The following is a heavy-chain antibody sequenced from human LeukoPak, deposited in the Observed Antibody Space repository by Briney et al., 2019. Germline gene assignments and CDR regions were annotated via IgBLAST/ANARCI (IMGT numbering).Heavy chain of an antibody. CDR1: GYSFSTYW. Sequence: GESLKISCQGSGYSFSTYWIGWVRQLPGEGLEWMGVIYPDDCDTRYSAFFQGHVTIWAERFIRTAYLQGTSLKASDTAMYYCARQRGSSGTINWLDPWGQGTLVTVSS. D-gene: IGHD3-16*01. J-gene: IGHJ5*02. CDR3: ARQRGSSGTINWLDP. CDR2: IYPDDCDT. V-gene: IGHV5-51*01.